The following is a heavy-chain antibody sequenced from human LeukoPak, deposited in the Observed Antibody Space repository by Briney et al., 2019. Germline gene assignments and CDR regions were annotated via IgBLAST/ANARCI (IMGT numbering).Heavy chain of an antibody. CDR1: GFTFSNYW. CDR3: ARAPEGYTVVTIFDF. D-gene: IGHD4-23*01. V-gene: IGHV3-7*05. CDR2: IKQDGSEK. Sequence: PGGSLRLSCAASGFTFSNYWMSWIRQAPEKGLVWVANIKQDGSEKYYVDSVKGRFTISRDNAQNSLFLQMNSLRAEDTAVYYCARAPEGYTVVTIFDFWGQGTLVTVSS. J-gene: IGHJ4*02.